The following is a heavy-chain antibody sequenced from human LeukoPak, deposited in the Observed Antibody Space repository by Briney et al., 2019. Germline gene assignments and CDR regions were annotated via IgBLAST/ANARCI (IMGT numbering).Heavy chain of an antibody. D-gene: IGHD3-3*01. Sequence: PSETLSLTCAVYVGSFSGYYWSWILQPPGKGLKWIGEINHSGSTNYNPSLKSRVTISVDTSKNQFSLKLSSVTAADTAVYYCARKLRFLEWLPRGWFDPWGQGTLVTVSS. J-gene: IGHJ5*02. CDR1: VGSFSGYY. V-gene: IGHV4-34*01. CDR3: ARKLRFLEWLPRGWFDP. CDR2: INHSGST.